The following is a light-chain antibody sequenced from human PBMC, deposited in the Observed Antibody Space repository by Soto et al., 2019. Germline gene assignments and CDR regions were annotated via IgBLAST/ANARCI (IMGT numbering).Light chain of an antibody. J-gene: IGLJ1*01. CDR1: SSDVGSYDH. CDR3: ISYRGRSTSDV. V-gene: IGLV2-14*01. Sequence: QSALTQPASVSGSPGQSITISCSGTSSDVGSYDHVAWYQQFPGKTPKLMIYEVSNRPSGVSSLFSGSKSGNTASLTTSGLQAEDEADYCGISYRGRSTSDVFGSGTKLTVL. CDR2: EVS.